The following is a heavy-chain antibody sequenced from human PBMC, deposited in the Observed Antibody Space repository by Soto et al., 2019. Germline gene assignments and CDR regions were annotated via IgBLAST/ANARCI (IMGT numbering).Heavy chain of an antibody. V-gene: IGHV3-74*01. CDR1: GFTFTTYL. D-gene: IGHD4-17*01. CDR3: VSASYGDHEYFQN. CDR2: IKPDGTMT. J-gene: IGHJ1*01. Sequence: GGSLRLSCAASGFTFTTYLMHWVRQAPGEGLVWVSRIKPDGTMTNYADSVKGRFTISRDNANNTLYLQMNSLRAEDTAVYSCVSASYGDHEYFQNWGQGTLVTVSS.